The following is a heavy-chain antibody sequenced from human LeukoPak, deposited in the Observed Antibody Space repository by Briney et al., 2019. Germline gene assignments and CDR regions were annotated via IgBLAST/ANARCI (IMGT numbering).Heavy chain of an antibody. CDR2: ITGSGGRT. CDR3: AKDASGGPSSPRYYYMDV. Sequence: GGSLRLSCAASGFTFSSYEMNWVRQAPGKGLEWVSAITGSGGRTYYADSVKGRFTISRDNAKNSLYLQMNSLRAEDTALYYCAKDASGGPSSPRYYYMDVWGKGTTVTISS. CDR1: GFTFSSYE. D-gene: IGHD3-10*01. V-gene: IGHV3-23*01. J-gene: IGHJ6*03.